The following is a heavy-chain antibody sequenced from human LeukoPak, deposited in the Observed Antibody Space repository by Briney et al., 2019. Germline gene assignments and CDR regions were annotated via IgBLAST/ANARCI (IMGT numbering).Heavy chain of an antibody. D-gene: IGHD6-13*01. V-gene: IGHV3-30-3*01. CDR1: GFSFSSYA. J-gene: IGHJ1*01. CDR3: ATPAAGPGAEYSLY. CDR2: ISYDGRNK. Sequence: GGSLRLSCAASGFSFSSYAMHWVRQAPGKGLEWVAVISYDGRNKYYADSVKGRFTTSRDNAKNSLDLQMNSLKVEDTAVYYCATPAAGPGAEYSLYWGQGTLVIVSS.